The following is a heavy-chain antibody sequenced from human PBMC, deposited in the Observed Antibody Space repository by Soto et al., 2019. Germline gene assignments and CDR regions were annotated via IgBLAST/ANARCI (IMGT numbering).Heavy chain of an antibody. CDR2: IYYSGST. CDR3: ASCITIFYGMDV. CDR1: GGSISSGDYY. V-gene: IGHV4-30-4*01. J-gene: IGHJ6*02. D-gene: IGHD3-3*01. Sequence: SETLSLTCTVSGGSISSGDYYWSWIRQPPGKGLEGIGYIYYSGSTYYNPSLKSRVTISVDTSKNQFSLKLSSVTAADTAVYYCASCITIFYGMDVWGQGTTVTVSS.